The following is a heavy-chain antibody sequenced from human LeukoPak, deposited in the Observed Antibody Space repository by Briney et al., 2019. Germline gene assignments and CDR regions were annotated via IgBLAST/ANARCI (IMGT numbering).Heavy chain of an antibody. J-gene: IGHJ4*02. D-gene: IGHD3-10*01. V-gene: IGHV3-9*01. CDR2: ISWNSGSI. Sequence: GGSLRLSCAASGFTFDDYAMHWVRQAPGNGLEWVSGISWNSGSIGYADSVKGRFTISRDNAKNSLYLQMNSLRAEDTALYYCAKGDYYGSGSYNYWGQGTLVTVSS. CDR1: GFTFDDYA. CDR3: AKGDYYGSGSYNY.